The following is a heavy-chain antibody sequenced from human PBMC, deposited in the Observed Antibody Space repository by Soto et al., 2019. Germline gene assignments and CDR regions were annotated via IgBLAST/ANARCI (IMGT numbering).Heavy chain of an antibody. D-gene: IGHD6-19*01. V-gene: IGHV3-15*07. Sequence: GGSLRLSCAASGFTFSNAWMNWVRQAPGKGLEWVGRIKSKTDGGTTDYAAPVKGRFTISRDDSKNTLYLQMNSLKTEDTAVYYCTANPGGIAVAGPIPFDYWGQGTLVTVSS. CDR3: TANPGGIAVAGPIPFDY. CDR1: GFTFSNAW. CDR2: IKSKTDGGTT. J-gene: IGHJ4*02.